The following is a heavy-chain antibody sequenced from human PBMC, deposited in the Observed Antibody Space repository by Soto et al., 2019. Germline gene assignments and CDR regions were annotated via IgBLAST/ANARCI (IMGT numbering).Heavy chain of an antibody. CDR1: GYSFITSYH. D-gene: IGHD5-12*01. CDR3: ARDTGYDHDAFDI. CDR2: INPTGSMT. J-gene: IGHJ3*02. V-gene: IGHV1-46*01. Sequence: QVQLVQSGAEVKKPGASVKVSCKASGYSFITSYHMHWVRQAPGQGLEWMGIINPTGSMTRYSQKFQGRLTRTRDTSTATDYMELSNLTSEDTAVYFCARDTGYDHDAFDIWGQGTRVTVSS.